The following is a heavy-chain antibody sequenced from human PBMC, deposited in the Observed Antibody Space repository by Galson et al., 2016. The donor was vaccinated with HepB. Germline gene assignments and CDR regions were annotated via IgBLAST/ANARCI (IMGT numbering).Heavy chain of an antibody. CDR1: GFPFSPAW. J-gene: IGHJ6*02. V-gene: IGHV3-15*01. CDR3: IHDWDYNYGMDV. D-gene: IGHD3-9*01. Sequence: SLRLSCAGSGFPFSPAWMNWVRQAPGKGLEWVGRMKNKGSDGTTEYAAPVKGRFTIARDDSKNTLYLQMNSLTTVDTAIYYCIHDWDYNYGMDVWGHGTTVTVSS. CDR2: MKNKGSDGTT.